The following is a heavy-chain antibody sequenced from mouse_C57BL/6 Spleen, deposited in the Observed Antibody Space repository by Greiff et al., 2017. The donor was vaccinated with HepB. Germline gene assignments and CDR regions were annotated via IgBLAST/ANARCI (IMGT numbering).Heavy chain of an antibody. CDR1: GYTFTSYW. J-gene: IGHJ2*01. Sequence: QVQLQQPGAELVRPGSSVKLSCKASGYTFTSYWMDWVKQRPGQGLEWIGNIYPSDSETHYNQKFKDKATLTVDKSSSTAYMQLSSLTSEDSAVYYCARSGDRGSSYYFDYWGQGTTLTVSS. V-gene: IGHV1-61*01. CDR2: IYPSDSET. CDR3: ARSGDRGSSYYFDY. D-gene: IGHD1-1*01.